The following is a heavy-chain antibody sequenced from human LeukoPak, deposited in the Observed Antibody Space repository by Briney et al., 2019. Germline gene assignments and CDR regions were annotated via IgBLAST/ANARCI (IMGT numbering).Heavy chain of an antibody. CDR1: GFTFSSYD. Sequence: GGSLRLSCEASGFTFSSYDMHWVRQVTGKGLEWVSAIDTAGGTYYSGSVRGRFIISRENAKNSLYLQVNSLRAGDTAVYFCARETLGPHFYGMDVWGQGTTVTVSS. CDR2: IDTAGGT. CDR3: ARETLGPHFYGMDV. D-gene: IGHD3-3*02. J-gene: IGHJ6*02. V-gene: IGHV3-13*01.